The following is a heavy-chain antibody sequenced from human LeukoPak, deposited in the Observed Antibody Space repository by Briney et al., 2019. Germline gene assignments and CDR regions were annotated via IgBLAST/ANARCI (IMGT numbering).Heavy chain of an antibody. D-gene: IGHD3/OR15-3a*01. CDR2: IRNDGDVI. Sequence: GGSLRLSCAASGFTFTSFGMHWVRQAPGKGLEWVAFIRNDGDVIYYTDSVKGRFTISRDNSKNTVYLQLNSLRAEDTAVYYCARFRTTLDYWGQGTLVTVSS. V-gene: IGHV3-30*02. CDR1: GFTFTSFG. J-gene: IGHJ4*02. CDR3: ARFRTTLDY.